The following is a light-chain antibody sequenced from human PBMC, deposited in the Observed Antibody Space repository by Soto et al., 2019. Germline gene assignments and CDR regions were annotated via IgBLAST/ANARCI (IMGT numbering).Light chain of an antibody. CDR2: EVS. Sequence: QSVLTHLVSATGSPLQSVTIFCTGTSSDVGGYNYVSWYQQHPGKAPKLMIYEVSKRPSGVPDRFSGSKSGSTASLTVSGLQAEDEADYYCSSYAGSNNVFGTGTKVTVL. J-gene: IGLJ1*01. CDR1: SSDVGGYNY. V-gene: IGLV2-8*01. CDR3: SSYAGSNNV.